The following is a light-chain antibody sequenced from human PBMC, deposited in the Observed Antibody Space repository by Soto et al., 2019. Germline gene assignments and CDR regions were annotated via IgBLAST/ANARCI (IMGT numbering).Light chain of an antibody. CDR1: QSVSSH. V-gene: IGKV3-11*01. Sequence: EIVLTQSPATLSLSPGERATLSCRASQSVSSHLAWYQQKPGQAPRLLIYDASNRATGIPARFSGSGSGTDFTLTISSLEPEDFAVYYCQQRSNWPPETFGPGTKVDIK. J-gene: IGKJ3*01. CDR2: DAS. CDR3: QQRSNWPPET.